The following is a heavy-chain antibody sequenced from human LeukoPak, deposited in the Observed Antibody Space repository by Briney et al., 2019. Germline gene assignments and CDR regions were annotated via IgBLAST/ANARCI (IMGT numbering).Heavy chain of an antibody. CDR2: IYYSGST. CDR1: GGSISSYY. J-gene: IGHJ4*02. V-gene: IGHV4-59*08. CDR3: AXXXXXPYYYDSSGYYYFDY. Sequence: PSETLSLTCTVSGGSISSYYWSWIRQPPGKGLEWIGYIYYSGSTNYTPSLKSRVTISVDTSKNQFSLKLSSVTAAVTAVYYGAXXXXXPYYYDSSGYYYFDYWGQGTLVTVSS. D-gene: IGHD3-22*01.